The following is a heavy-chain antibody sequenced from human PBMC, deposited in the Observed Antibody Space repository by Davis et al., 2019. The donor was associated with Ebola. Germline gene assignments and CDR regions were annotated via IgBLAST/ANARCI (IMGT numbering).Heavy chain of an antibody. CDR1: GGSFSGYY. CDR3: ASGSNYQYYYYGMDV. J-gene: IGHJ6*02. CDR2: INHSGST. V-gene: IGHV4-34*01. Sequence: MPGGSLRLSCAVYGGSFSGYYWSRIRQPPGKGLEWIGEINHSGSTSYNPSLKSRVTISVDTSKNQFSLKLSSVTAADTAVYYCASGSNYQYYYYGMDVWGQGTTVTVSS. D-gene: IGHD4-11*01.